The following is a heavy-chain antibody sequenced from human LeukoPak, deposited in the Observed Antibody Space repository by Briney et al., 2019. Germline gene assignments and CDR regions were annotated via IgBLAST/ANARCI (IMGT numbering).Heavy chain of an antibody. Sequence: GGSLRLSCAVSGLTFSSYAMHWVRQAPGKGLEYVSDISSDGGSTFYANSVKGRFTISRDNSKNTLYLQMGSLTTEDMAVYYCAGSRSVGLDYWGQGTWPPSPQ. CDR1: GLTFSSYA. V-gene: IGHV3-64*01. J-gene: IGHJ4*02. CDR3: AGSRSVGLDY. D-gene: IGHD1-26*01. CDR2: ISSDGGST.